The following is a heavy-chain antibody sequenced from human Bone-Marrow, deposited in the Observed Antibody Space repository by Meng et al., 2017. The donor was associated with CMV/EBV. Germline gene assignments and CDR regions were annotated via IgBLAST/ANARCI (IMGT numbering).Heavy chain of an antibody. D-gene: IGHD6-6*01. J-gene: IGHJ4*02. V-gene: IGHV4-59*12. CDR1: GGSISDYY. CDR3: AKDIGIAARPWGFDY. Sequence: SETLSLTCTVSGGSISDYYWTWIRQPPGKGLEWIGYIFYTGSTNYNPSLKSRVTISVDTSKNQFSLKLTSVTVADTALYYCAKDIGIAARPWGFDYWGQGTLVTVSS. CDR2: IFYTGST.